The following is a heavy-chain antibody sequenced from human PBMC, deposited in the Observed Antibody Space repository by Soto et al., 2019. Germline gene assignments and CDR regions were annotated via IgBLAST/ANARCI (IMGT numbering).Heavy chain of an antibody. J-gene: IGHJ6*02. Sequence: ASVKVSCKVSGYTLTELSMHWVRQAPGKGLEWMGGFDPEDGETIYAQKFQGRVTMTEDTSTDTAYMELSSLRSEDTAVYYCATDIVGAIPRSYYYYGMDVWGQGTTVTVS. CDR2: FDPEDGET. V-gene: IGHV1-24*01. D-gene: IGHD1-26*01. CDR1: GYTLTELS. CDR3: ATDIVGAIPRSYYYYGMDV.